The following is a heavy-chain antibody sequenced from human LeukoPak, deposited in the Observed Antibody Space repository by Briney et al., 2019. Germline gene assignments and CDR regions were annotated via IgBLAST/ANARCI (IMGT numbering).Heavy chain of an antibody. Sequence: GGSLRLSCAASGFTVSSNYMSWVRQAPGKGLEWVSVIYSGGSTYYADSVKGRFTISRDNSKNTLYLQMNSLRAEDTAVYYCARLGDPGLVVLVAATIPAYYGMDVWGQGTTVTVSS. D-gene: IGHD2-15*01. V-gene: IGHV3-66*01. CDR2: IYSGGST. J-gene: IGHJ6*02. CDR1: GFTVSSNY. CDR3: ARLGDPGLVVLVAATIPAYYGMDV.